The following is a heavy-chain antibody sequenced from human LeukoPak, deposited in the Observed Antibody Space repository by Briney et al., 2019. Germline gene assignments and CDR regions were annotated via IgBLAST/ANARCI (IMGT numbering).Heavy chain of an antibody. CDR2: IYPSDSDI. V-gene: IGHV5-51*01. D-gene: IGHD6-13*01. CDR1: GYRFTNYW. CDR3: ARRGAGGDFDS. J-gene: IGHJ4*02. Sequence: GGSLKISFQGSGYRFTNYWIAWVRPMPGKGLEWMGIIYPSDSDIRYSPSFQGQVTISADKSISTAYLQWSSLKASDTAVYYCARRGAGGDFDSWGQGTLVTVSS.